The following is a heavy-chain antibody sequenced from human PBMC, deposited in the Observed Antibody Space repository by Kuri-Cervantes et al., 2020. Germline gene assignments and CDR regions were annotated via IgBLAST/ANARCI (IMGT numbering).Heavy chain of an antibody. V-gene: IGHV1-45*02. CDR1: GYTFTYRY. Sequence: SVKVSCKASGYTFTYRYLHWVRQAPGQALEWMGWITPFNGNTNYAQKFQDRVTITRDTSASTAYMELSGLRSGDTAVYYCARATTWTGDYYYVDVWGKGTTVTVSS. J-gene: IGHJ6*03. D-gene: IGHD1-1*01. CDR3: ARATTWTGDYYYVDV. CDR2: ITPFNGNT.